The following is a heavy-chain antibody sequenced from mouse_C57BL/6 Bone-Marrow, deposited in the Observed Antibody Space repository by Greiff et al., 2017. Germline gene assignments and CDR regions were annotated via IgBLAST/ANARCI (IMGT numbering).Heavy chain of an antibody. CDR3: AIHRDGNYSAMDY. J-gene: IGHJ4*01. CDR2: INSDGGST. V-gene: IGHV5-2*01. Sequence: EVQGVESGGGLVPPGESLKLSCESNEYEFPSHDMSWVRKTPEKRLELVAAINSDGGSTYYPDTMDRRFIISRDTTNKALFLQMSLLRSENTALYNCAIHRDGNYSAMDYWGQGTSVTVSS. CDR1: EYEFPSHD.